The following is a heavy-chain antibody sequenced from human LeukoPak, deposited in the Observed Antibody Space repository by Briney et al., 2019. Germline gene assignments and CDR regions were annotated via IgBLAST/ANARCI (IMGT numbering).Heavy chain of an antibody. V-gene: IGHV1-18*01. CDR3: AGEGEFGAYVEGH. CDR2: ISSYNGNT. J-gene: IGHJ4*02. CDR1: GYTFSSYG. Sequence: ASVKVSCKTSGYTFSSYGISWVRQAPGQGLQWMGWISSYNGNTNFAPKFQGRVTLTTDTSTSTAYMEMRSLRADDTAVYYCAGEGEFGAYVEGHWGQGTLVTVSS. D-gene: IGHD3-10*01.